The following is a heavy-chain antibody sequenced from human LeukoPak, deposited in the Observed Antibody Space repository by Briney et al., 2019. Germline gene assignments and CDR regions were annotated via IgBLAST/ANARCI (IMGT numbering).Heavy chain of an antibody. V-gene: IGHV4-59*08. Sequence: SETLSLSCTVSGGSIGNHYWSWIRQPPGEGLEWIGFMYYSGSTNYNPSLKSRVTISVDTSKNQFSLKLSSVTAADTAVYYCARHFTDVLRTASNAFDIWGRGTKVTVSS. D-gene: IGHD3-16*01. J-gene: IGHJ3*02. CDR2: MYYSGST. CDR1: GGSIGNHY. CDR3: ARHFTDVLRTASNAFDI.